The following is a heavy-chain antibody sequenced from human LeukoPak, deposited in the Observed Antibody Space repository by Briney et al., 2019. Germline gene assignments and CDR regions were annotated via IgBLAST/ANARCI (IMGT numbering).Heavy chain of an antibody. CDR2: ISGGGYST. D-gene: IGHD5-12*01. CDR3: AKGPSDIVVSYYGMDV. J-gene: IGHJ6*02. V-gene: IGHV3-23*01. Sequence: GGSLRLSCAASGFTFSSYAMSWVRQAPGKGLEWVSVISGGGYSTYYAASVKGRFTISRDNSKNTLYLQMNSLRAEDTAVYYCAKGPSDIVVSYYGMDVWGQGTTVAVSS. CDR1: GFTFSSYA.